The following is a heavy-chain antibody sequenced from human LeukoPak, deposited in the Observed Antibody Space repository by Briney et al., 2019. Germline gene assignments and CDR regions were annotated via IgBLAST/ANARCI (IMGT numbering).Heavy chain of an antibody. D-gene: IGHD2-2*01. CDR2: IYTSGST. CDR3: ARDWFDCSSTSCSPGAFDI. V-gene: IGHV4-4*07. J-gene: IGHJ3*02. CDR1: GGSISNYY. Sequence: SETLSLTCTVSGGSISNYYWSWIRQPAGKGLEWIGRIYTSGSTNYNPSLKSRVTMSVDTSKNQFSLKLSSVTAADTAVYYCARDWFDCSSTSCSPGAFDIWGQGTMVTVSS.